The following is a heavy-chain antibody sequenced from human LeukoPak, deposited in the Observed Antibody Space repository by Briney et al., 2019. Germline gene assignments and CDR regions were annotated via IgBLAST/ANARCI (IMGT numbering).Heavy chain of an antibody. D-gene: IGHD2-2*01. CDR3: ASRYCTSTNCYAFDI. J-gene: IGHJ3*02. CDR2: ISSDSNYI. CDR1: GFTFSSYS. V-gene: IGHV3-21*01. Sequence: PGGSLRLYCAASGFTFSSYSMNWVRQAPGKGLGWVSSISSDSNYIFYADSVQGRFTISRDNAENSLFLQMNSLRAEDTAVYYCASRYCTSTNCYAFDIWGQGTMVTVSS.